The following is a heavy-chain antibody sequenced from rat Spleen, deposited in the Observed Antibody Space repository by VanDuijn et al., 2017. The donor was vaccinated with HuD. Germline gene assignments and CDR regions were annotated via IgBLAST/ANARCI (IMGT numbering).Heavy chain of an antibody. V-gene: IGHV5-25*01. J-gene: IGHJ2*01. CDR3: AKNIYSSSYIYYFDY. CDR2: ITSGGSNA. CDR1: GFSFSSFA. Sequence: EVQLVESGGGLVQPGRSLKLSCAASGFSFSSFAMAWVRQAPKKGLEWVATITSGGSNAYYPDSVKGRFTISRDNAKSTLYLQMDSLRSEDTATYYCAKNIYSSSYIYYFDYWGQGVMVTVSS. D-gene: IGHD1-2*01.